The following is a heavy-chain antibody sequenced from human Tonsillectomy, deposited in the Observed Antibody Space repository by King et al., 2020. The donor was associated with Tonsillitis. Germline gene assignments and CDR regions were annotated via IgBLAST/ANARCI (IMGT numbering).Heavy chain of an antibody. CDR3: ARDLGEEEMTTFDY. D-gene: IGHD5-24*01. CDR2: ISGYNGNT. J-gene: IGHJ4*02. Sequence: QLVQSGAEVKKPGASVKVSCKASGYTFTSYGISLVRQAPGQGLAWMGLISGYNGNTNYAHKLQSRVTMTTDTSPSTAYMELRSLRADDTAGYYCARDLGEEEMTTFDYWGQGSLVTVSS. CDR1: GYTFTSYG. V-gene: IGHV1-18*01.